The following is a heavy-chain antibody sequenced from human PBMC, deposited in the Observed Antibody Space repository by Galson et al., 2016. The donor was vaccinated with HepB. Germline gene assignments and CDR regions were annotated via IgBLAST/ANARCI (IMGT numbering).Heavy chain of an antibody. J-gene: IGHJ5*01. CDR3: VRDSQINWFYL. CDR2: ISYTGGT. V-gene: IGHV4-39*02. Sequence: IGTISYTGGTSYNPSLKSRVAISVDTTKNHFSLELTSVTAADTAVYFCVRDSQINWFYLWGQGTPVTVSS.